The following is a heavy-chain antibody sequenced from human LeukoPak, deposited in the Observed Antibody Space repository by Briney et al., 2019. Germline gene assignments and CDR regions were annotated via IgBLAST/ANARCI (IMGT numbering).Heavy chain of an antibody. Sequence: AGGSLRLSCAASGFTFSSYAMSWVRQAPGKGLEWVSAISGSGGSTYYADSVKGRFTISRDNSKNTLYLQMNSLRAEDTAVYYCAGQLGYCSGGSCYFYYYYGMDVWGQGTTVTVSS. CDR1: GFTFSSYA. V-gene: IGHV3-23*01. CDR3: AGQLGYCSGGSCYFYYYYGMDV. CDR2: ISGSGGST. J-gene: IGHJ6*02. D-gene: IGHD2-15*01.